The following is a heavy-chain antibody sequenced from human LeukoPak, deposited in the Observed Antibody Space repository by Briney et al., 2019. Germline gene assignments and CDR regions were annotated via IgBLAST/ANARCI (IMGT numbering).Heavy chain of an antibody. Sequence: ASVKVSCKASGYTFTGYYMHWVRQAPGQGLEWMGWINPNSGGTNYAQKFQGRVTMTRDTSISTAYMELSRLRSDDTAVYYCARDQEKSNDFWSRLKSYYYYYGMDVWGQGTTVTVSS. CDR1: GYTFTGYY. V-gene: IGHV1-2*02. CDR3: ARDQEKSNDFWSRLKSYYYYYGMDV. D-gene: IGHD3-3*01. J-gene: IGHJ6*02. CDR2: INPNSGGT.